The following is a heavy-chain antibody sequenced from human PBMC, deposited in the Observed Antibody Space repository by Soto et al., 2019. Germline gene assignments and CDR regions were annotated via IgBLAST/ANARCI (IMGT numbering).Heavy chain of an antibody. D-gene: IGHD1-1*01. Sequence: QVQLQQWGAGLLKPSETLSLTCAVFGGSVNSGNSYWSWIRQPPGKGLEWIGEMSHSSGTRCNQSHKSSVNISVATSKNQSSMKMSSVIAADTALDYCARVERGTATTVVGAFDIWGPGTMVTVSS. CDR3: ARVERGTATTVVGAFDI. J-gene: IGHJ3*02. CDR1: GGSVNSGNSY. CDR2: MSHSSGT. V-gene: IGHV4-34*01.